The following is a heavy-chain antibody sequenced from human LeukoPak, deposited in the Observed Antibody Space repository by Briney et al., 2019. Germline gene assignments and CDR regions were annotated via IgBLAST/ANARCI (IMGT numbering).Heavy chain of an antibody. CDR1: GGSISSGSYY. Sequence: SETLSLTCTVSGGSISSGSYYWSWIRQPAGKGLEWIGRIYTSGSTNYNPSLKSRVTISVDTSKNQFSLKLSSVTAADTAVYYCASHRIAAAVDGYWGQGTLVTVSS. V-gene: IGHV4-61*02. J-gene: IGHJ4*02. D-gene: IGHD6-13*01. CDR3: ASHRIAAAVDGY. CDR2: IYTSGST.